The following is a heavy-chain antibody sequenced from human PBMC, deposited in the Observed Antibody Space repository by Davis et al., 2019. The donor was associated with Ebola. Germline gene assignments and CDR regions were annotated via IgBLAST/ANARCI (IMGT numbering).Heavy chain of an antibody. V-gene: IGHV3-9*01. CDR2: ISWNSGSI. CDR3: AKDQVAAATYGMDV. CDR1: GFTFDDYA. D-gene: IGHD6-13*01. J-gene: IGHJ6*02. Sequence: SLKISCAASGFTFDDYAMHWVRQAPGKGLEWVSGISWNSGSIGYADSVKGRFTISRDNAKNSLYLQMNSLRAEDTALYYCAKDQVAAATYGMDVWGQGTTVTVSS.